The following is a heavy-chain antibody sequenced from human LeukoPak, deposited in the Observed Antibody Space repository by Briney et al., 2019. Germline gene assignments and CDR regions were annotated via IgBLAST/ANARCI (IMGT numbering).Heavy chain of an antibody. D-gene: IGHD6-13*01. Sequence: GASVKISCKASGYSFTSHHIHWVRQAPGQGLEWMGIVNPREYYTDYAEKFQGRVTLTWDMSTTTVYMELSSLRSEDTAVYFCARDFTNPFGTQYYYYYYMDVWGEGTTVTVSS. J-gene: IGHJ6*03. CDR1: GYSFTSHH. V-gene: IGHV1-46*01. CDR3: ARDFTNPFGTQYYYYYYMDV. CDR2: VNPREYYT.